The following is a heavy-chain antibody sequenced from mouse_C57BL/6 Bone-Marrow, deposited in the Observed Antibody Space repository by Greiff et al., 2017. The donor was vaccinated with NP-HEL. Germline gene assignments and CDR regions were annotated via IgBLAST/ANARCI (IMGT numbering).Heavy chain of an antibody. V-gene: IGHV5-4*01. CDR2: ISDGGSYT. D-gene: IGHD4-1*01. CDR3: ARDRVTGTWFAY. J-gene: IGHJ3*01. CDR1: GFTFSSYA. Sequence: EVQLVESGGGLVKPGGSLKLSCAASGFTFSSYAMSWVRQTPEKRLEWVATISDGGSYTYYPDNVKGRFTISRDNAKNNLYLQMSHLKSEDTAMYYCARDRVTGTWFAYWGQGTLVTVSA.